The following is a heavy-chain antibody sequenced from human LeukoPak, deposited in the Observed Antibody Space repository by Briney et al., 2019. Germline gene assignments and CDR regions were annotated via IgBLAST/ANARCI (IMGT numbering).Heavy chain of an antibody. D-gene: IGHD3-10*01. CDR2: ISWNSGSL. J-gene: IGHJ4*02. Sequence: GRSLRLSCAASGFTFADYAMHWVRQAPGKGLEWVSDISWNSGSLGYADSVKGRFTISRDNAKNSLYLQMNSLRAEDTALYYCAKDRGATFYYGSGSFDFWDQGTLVTVSS. CDR1: GFTFADYA. V-gene: IGHV3-9*01. CDR3: AKDRGATFYYGSGSFDF.